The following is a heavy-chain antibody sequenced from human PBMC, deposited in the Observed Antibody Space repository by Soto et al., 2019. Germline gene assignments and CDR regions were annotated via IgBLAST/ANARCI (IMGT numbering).Heavy chain of an antibody. CDR2: IYYSGST. D-gene: IGHD1-20*01. V-gene: IGHV4-30-4*01. J-gene: IGHJ4*02. Sequence: SETLSLTCTVSGGSISSGDYYWSWIRQPPGKGLEWIGYIYYSGSTYYNPSLKSRVTISVDTSKNQFSLKLSSVTAADTAVYYCARIPYNWNYVDYWGQGTLVTVSS. CDR1: GGSISSGDYY. CDR3: ARIPYNWNYVDY.